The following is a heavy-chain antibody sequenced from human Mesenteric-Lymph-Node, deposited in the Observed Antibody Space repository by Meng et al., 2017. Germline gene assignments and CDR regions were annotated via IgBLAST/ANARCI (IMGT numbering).Heavy chain of an antibody. Sequence: GESLKISCKGSGYSFTSYWIGWVRQMPGKGLEWMGIIYPGDSDTRYSPSFQGQVTISADKSISTAYLQWSSLKASDTAMYYCARRREYYDSSGYYYVFLAFDIWGQGTMVTVSS. V-gene: IGHV5-51*01. CDR2: IYPGDSDT. D-gene: IGHD3-22*01. CDR1: GYSFTSYW. J-gene: IGHJ3*02. CDR3: ARRREYYDSSGYYYVFLAFDI.